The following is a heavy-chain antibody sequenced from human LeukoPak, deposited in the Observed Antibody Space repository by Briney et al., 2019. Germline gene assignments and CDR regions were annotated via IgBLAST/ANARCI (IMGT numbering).Heavy chain of an antibody. Sequence: PGRSLRLSCAASAFTFDDYAMHWVRQAPGKGLEWVSGISRNSGAIGYADSVKGRFTISRDNAKNSLFLQMNSLQDEDTALYFCAKGILVTDYYYGMDVWGQGTTVTVSS. D-gene: IGHD2-21*02. CDR1: AFTFDDYA. V-gene: IGHV3-9*01. J-gene: IGHJ6*02. CDR3: AKGILVTDYYYGMDV. CDR2: ISRNSGAI.